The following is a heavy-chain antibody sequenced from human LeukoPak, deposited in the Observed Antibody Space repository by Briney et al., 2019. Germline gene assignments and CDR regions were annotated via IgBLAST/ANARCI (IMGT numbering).Heavy chain of an antibody. D-gene: IGHD3-22*01. Sequence: SETLSLTCTVSGGSISSSSYYWGWIRQPPGKGLEWIGSIYYSGSTYYNPSLKSRATISVDTSKNQFSLKLSSVTAADTAVYFCAGQYYYDSRGYFVRANFDYWGQGTLVTVSS. CDR3: AGQYYYDSRGYFVRANFDY. V-gene: IGHV4-39*01. J-gene: IGHJ4*02. CDR1: GGSISSSSYY. CDR2: IYYSGST.